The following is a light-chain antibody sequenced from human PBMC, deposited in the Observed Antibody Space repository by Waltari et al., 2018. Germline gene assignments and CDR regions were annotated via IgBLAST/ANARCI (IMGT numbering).Light chain of an antibody. CDR2: KVS. J-gene: IGKJ1*01. V-gene: IGKV2-30*02. Sequence: DVLLTQSPVSLPVTLGQPASMSCNSSQSLAHSDGNTYLNWFHQRPGQSPRRLISKVSRRDSGVPEGFSGSGSGTDFKLRISRVAAEDVGVYYCMQGTHGPQTFGQGTKVEIK. CDR1: QSLAHSDGNTY. CDR3: MQGTHGPQT.